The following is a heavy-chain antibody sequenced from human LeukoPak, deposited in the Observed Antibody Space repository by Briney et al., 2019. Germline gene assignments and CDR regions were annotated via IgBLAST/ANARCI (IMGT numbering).Heavy chain of an antibody. Sequence: SVKVSCKTSGGTFSSSAITWVRQAPGQGLEWMGRITPVLNITSYAQKFQGRVTITADTSTSTVYMELSSLRSEETAVYYCARDQGLTAPPPYGLDVWGQGTTVIVSS. J-gene: IGHJ6*02. D-gene: IGHD4/OR15-4a*01. CDR2: ITPVLNIT. CDR1: GGTFSSSA. CDR3: ARDQGLTAPPPYGLDV. V-gene: IGHV1-69*04.